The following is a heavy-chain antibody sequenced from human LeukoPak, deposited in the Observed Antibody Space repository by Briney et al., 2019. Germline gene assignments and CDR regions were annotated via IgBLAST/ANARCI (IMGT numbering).Heavy chain of an antibody. V-gene: IGHV3-30*02. CDR3: AKDNLHYDFWSGYYEGGNWFDP. J-gene: IGHJ5*02. Sequence: GGSLRLSCAASGFTFSSYGMHWVRQAQGKGLAWVAFIRYDGSNKYYADSVKGRFTISRDNSKNTLYLQMNSLRAEDTAVYYCAKDNLHYDFWSGYYEGGNWFDPWGQGTLVTVSS. D-gene: IGHD3-3*01. CDR2: IRYDGSNK. CDR1: GFTFSSYG.